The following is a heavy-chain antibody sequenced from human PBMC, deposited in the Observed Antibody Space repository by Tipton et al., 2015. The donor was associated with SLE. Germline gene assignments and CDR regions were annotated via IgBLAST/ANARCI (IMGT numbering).Heavy chain of an antibody. Sequence: TLSLTCTVSGDSISSGIYYWSWIRQPAGEGLEWIGHIYTSGSTHYSPSLAGRVTMSVDTSKNQFSLELTSVTAADTAVYYCARGSALLYSVVYWGQGTLVTVSS. CDR2: IYTSGST. CDR3: ARGSALLYSVVY. CDR1: GDSISSGIYY. J-gene: IGHJ1*01. D-gene: IGHD4-11*01. V-gene: IGHV4-61*09.